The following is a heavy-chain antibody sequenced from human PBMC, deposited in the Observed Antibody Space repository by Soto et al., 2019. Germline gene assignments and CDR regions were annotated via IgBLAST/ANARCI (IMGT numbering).Heavy chain of an antibody. J-gene: IGHJ6*02. Sequence: QITLKESGPTLVKPTQTLTLTCTFSGFSLSTSGVGVGWIRQPPGKALEWLALIYWDVDKRYSPSLKSRLTITKDTSKNQVVLTMTNMDPVDTATYYCAHLYCSGGSCYPGNYYYGMDVWGQGTTVTVSS. CDR3: AHLYCSGGSCYPGNYYYGMDV. V-gene: IGHV2-5*02. CDR1: GFSLSTSGVG. D-gene: IGHD2-15*01. CDR2: IYWDVDK.